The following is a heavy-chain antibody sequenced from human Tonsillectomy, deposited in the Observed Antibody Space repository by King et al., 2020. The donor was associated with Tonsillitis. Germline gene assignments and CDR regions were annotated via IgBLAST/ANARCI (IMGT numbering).Heavy chain of an antibody. CDR3: AGTRYYYDSSGYPYWYFDL. D-gene: IGHD3-22*01. CDR2: IIPIFGTA. J-gene: IGHJ2*01. CDR1: GGTFSTYA. V-gene: IGHV1-69*01. Sequence: VQLVQSGAEVKKPGSSVKVSCKASGGTFSTYAISWVRQAPGQGLEWIGGIIPIFGTADYAQKFQGGVTISADEATGTAYMELSSLRSEDTAVYYCAGTRYYYDSSGYPYWYFDLWGRGTLVIVSS.